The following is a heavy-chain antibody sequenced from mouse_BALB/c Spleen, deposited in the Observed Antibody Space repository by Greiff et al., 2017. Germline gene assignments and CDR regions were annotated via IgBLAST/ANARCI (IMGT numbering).Heavy chain of an antibody. CDR1: SYTFTDYA. D-gene: IGHD1-2*01. CDR2: ISTYYGNT. J-gene: IGHJ2*01. V-gene: IGHV1-67*01. Sequence: VQLQQSGPELVRPGVSVKISCKGSSYTFTDYAMHWVKQSHAKSLEWIGVISTYYGNTNYNQKFKGKATMTVDKSSSTAYMELARLTSEDSAVYYCARSFTTATVYFDYWGQGTTLTVSS. CDR3: ARSFTTATVYFDY.